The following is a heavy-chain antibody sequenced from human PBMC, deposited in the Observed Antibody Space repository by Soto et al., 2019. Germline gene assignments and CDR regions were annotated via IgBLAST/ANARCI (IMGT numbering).Heavy chain of an antibody. J-gene: IGHJ6*03. CDR1: GFTFSSYA. CDR2: ITSNGGNT. CDR3: ARSVDYYYIDV. Sequence: GGSLRLSCAASGFTFSSYAMHWVRQAPGKGLEYVSIITSNGGNTYYANSVRGRFTISRDNSKNTLYLQMGSLRTEDMAVYYCARSVDYYYIDVWGKGTTVTVS. V-gene: IGHV3-64*01.